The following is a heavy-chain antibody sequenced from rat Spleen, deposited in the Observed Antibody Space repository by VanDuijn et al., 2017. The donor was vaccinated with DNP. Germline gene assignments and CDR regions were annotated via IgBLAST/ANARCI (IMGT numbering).Heavy chain of an antibody. J-gene: IGHJ2*01. CDR1: GFTFKRSY. CDR2: ISASDART. V-gene: IGHV5-25*01. CDR3: VRGISIATPLYFDY. D-gene: IGHD1-2*01. Sequence: EVQLVESGGGPVQPGRSLTLSCVASGFTFKRSYMAWVRQAPERGLEWVATISASDARTYFPDSVKGRFTISRDNAKSSLYLQMNSLKSEDTATYYCVRGISIATPLYFDYWGQGVMVTVSS.